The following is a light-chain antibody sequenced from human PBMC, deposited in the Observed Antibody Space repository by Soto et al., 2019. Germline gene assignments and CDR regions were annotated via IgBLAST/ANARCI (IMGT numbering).Light chain of an antibody. V-gene: IGKV3-15*01. Sequence: MTQSPSSLSASAGDRIIITCRASRDIGNFVNWYQQKPGQAPRLLIYAASTRATDIPARFSGSGSGTEFTLTITSLQSEDFAVYYCQQYNNWPPYTFGQGTKLETK. J-gene: IGKJ2*01. CDR3: QQYNNWPPYT. CDR1: RDIGNF. CDR2: AAS.